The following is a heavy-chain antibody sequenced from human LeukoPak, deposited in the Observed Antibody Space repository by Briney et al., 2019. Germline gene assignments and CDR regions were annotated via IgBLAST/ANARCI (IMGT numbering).Heavy chain of an antibody. Sequence: SETLSLTCTVSGGSMSRYYWSWIRQPPGKGLEWIGYMYYSGSTKYNPSLKSRVTISVDTSKNKFSLKLSFVTAADTAVYYCARVDRAVAGIPSLDWAFDIWGQGTMVTVSS. V-gene: IGHV4-59*08. CDR1: GGSMSRYY. D-gene: IGHD6-19*01. CDR3: ARVDRAVAGIPSLDWAFDI. CDR2: MYYSGST. J-gene: IGHJ3*02.